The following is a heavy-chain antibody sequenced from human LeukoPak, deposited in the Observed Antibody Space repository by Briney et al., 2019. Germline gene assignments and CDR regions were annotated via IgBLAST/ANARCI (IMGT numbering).Heavy chain of an antibody. V-gene: IGHV3-9*01. CDR3: VRDSYPSDHFFDY. J-gene: IGHJ4*02. CDR1: GFTFDDHA. CDR2: TTWNSDSV. Sequence: PGGSLRLSCAGSGFTFDDHATHWVRQAPGKGLEWVSGTTWNSDSVDYADSVKGRFTISRDNAKNTLYLQMNSLTSEDTALYYCVRDSYPSDHFFDYWGQGVLVTVSA.